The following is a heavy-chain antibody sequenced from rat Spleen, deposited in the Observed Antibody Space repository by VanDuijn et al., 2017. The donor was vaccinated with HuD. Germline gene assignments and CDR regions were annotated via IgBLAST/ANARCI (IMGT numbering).Heavy chain of an antibody. Sequence: QVQLKESGPGLVQPSQTLSLTCTVSGFSLTSYHVTWVRQPPGKGLEWMGGLWGDGNANYNSALKSRLSISRDTSKSQVFLKMNSLQTEDTAIYFCTRSHPGVMDAWGQGASVTVSS. D-gene: IGHD3-2*01. CDR2: LWGDGNA. CDR1: GFSLTSYH. V-gene: IGHV2-13*01. J-gene: IGHJ4*01. CDR3: TRSHPGVMDA.